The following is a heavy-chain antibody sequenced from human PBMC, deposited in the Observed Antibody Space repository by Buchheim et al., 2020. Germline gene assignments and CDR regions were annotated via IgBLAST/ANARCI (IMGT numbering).Heavy chain of an antibody. CDR2: INQHGSEK. J-gene: IGHJ4*02. Sequence: EVQLVESGGGLVQPGGSLRLSCAASGFTFNNYWMSWVRQAPGKGLEWVANINQHGSEKYYVDSVKGRFTVSRDNARDSLYLQMNSLRAEDTAVYFCAREMGFGSFGPEDYFDYWGQGTL. V-gene: IGHV3-7*01. D-gene: IGHD5-18*01. CDR1: GFTFNNYW. CDR3: AREMGFGSFGPEDYFDY.